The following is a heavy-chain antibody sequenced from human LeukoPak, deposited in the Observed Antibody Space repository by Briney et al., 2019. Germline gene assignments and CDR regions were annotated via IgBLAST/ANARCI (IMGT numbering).Heavy chain of an antibody. CDR3: ARGYYDSSDYEYFQH. Sequence: ASVTVSCKASGYTFSDYYLHWVRQAPGQGLEWMGWINPNSGGTNSAQKFQGRVTMTRDTSIITAYMELSRLRSDDTAVYFCARGYYDSSDYEYFQHWGQGTLVTVSS. CDR2: INPNSGGT. J-gene: IGHJ1*01. D-gene: IGHD3-22*01. V-gene: IGHV1-2*02. CDR1: GYTFSDYY.